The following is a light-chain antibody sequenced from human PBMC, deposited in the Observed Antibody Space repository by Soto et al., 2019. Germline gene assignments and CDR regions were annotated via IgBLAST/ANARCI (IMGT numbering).Light chain of an antibody. J-gene: IGLJ2*01. V-gene: IGLV6-57*01. Sequence: NFMLTQPHSVSASPGKTVTISCTRSSGSIASNYVQWYQQRPGSSPTTVIYEDNQRPSGVPDRFSGSIDSSSNSASLTISGLKTEDEADYYCQSYDSRSVVFGGGTKLTVL. CDR1: SGSIASNY. CDR3: QSYDSRSVV. CDR2: EDN.